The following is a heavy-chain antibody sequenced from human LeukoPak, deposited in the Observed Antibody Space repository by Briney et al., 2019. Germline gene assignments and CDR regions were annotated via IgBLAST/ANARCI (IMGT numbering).Heavy chain of an antibody. CDR3: ARDRIAVAGTFDY. D-gene: IGHD6-19*01. CDR1: GFTFSSYS. CDR2: ISSSSSYI. J-gene: IGHJ4*02. V-gene: IGHV3-21*01. Sequence: GGSLRLSCAASGFTFSSYSMNWVRQAPGKGLEWVSSISSSSSYIYYADSVKGRFTISRDNAKNSLYLQMNSLRAEDTAVYYCARDRIAVAGTFDYWGQGTLVTVSS.